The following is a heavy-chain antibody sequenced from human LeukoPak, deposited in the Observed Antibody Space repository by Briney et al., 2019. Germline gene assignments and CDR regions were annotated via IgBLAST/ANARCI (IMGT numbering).Heavy chain of an antibody. Sequence: GASVKVSCKASGYTFTSYGISWVRQAPGQGLEWMGWISAYNGNTNYAQKLKGRVTITTDESTSTAYMELSSLRSEDTAVYYCARSFLGVVSSNGWFDPWGQGTLVTVSS. CDR3: ARSFLGVVSSNGWFDP. CDR1: GYTFTSYG. D-gene: IGHD3-3*01. CDR2: ISAYNGNT. J-gene: IGHJ5*02. V-gene: IGHV1-18*01.